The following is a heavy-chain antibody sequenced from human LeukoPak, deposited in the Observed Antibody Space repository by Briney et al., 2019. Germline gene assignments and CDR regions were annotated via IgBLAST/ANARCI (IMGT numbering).Heavy chain of an antibody. D-gene: IGHD2/OR15-2a*01. V-gene: IGHV4-39*07. Sequence: PSETLSLTCTVSGGSISSSSYYWGWIRQPPGKGLEWIGRIYYSGSTYYNPSLKSRVTISVDTSKNQFSLKLSSVTAADTAVYYCARDLFLRASFDYWGQGTLVTVSS. CDR1: GGSISSSSYY. CDR3: ARDLFLRASFDY. CDR2: IYYSGST. J-gene: IGHJ4*02.